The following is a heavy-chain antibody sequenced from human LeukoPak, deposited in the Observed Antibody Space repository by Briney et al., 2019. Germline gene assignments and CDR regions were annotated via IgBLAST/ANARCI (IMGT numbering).Heavy chain of an antibody. CDR3: ARDPILTGYYSYFDY. V-gene: IGHV3-74*01. CDR2: INSDGSST. CDR1: GFTFSSYW. J-gene: IGHJ4*02. Sequence: GGSLRLSCAASGFTFSSYWMHWVRQAPGKGLVWVSRINSDGSSTSYADSVKGRFTISRDNAKNTLYLQMNSPRAEDTAVYYCARDPILTGYYSYFDYWGQGTLVTVSS. D-gene: IGHD3-9*01.